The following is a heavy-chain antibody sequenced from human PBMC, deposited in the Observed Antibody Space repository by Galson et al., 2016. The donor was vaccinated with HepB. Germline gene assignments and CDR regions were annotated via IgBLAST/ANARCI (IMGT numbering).Heavy chain of an antibody. CDR1: GFTFSTYS. CDR2: LSGDSTYI. D-gene: IGHD3-16*01. Sequence: SLRLSCAASGFTFSTYSMNWVRRALGKGLEWVSSLSGDSTYIYHADSVKGRFTISRDNAKKPLYLQMNRLRADDTAVYYCTRGGVFQKEDDYWGQGTLVTVSS. J-gene: IGHJ4*02. V-gene: IGHV3-21*01. CDR3: TRGGVFQKEDDY.